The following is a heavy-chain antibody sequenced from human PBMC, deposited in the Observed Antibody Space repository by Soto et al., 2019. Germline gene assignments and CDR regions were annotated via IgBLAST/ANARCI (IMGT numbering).Heavy chain of an antibody. V-gene: IGHV4-30-2*01. CDR2: IYHSGST. CDR3: ARGWKSYSLRGPYYYGMDV. D-gene: IGHD4-4*01. CDR1: GGSISSGGYS. Sequence: QLQLQESGSGLVKPSQTLSLTCAVSGGSISSGGYSWSWIRQPPGKGLEWIGYIYHSGSTYYNPSLKSRVTISVDRSKNQFSLKLSSVTAADTAVYYCARGWKSYSLRGPYYYGMDVWGQGTTVTVSS. J-gene: IGHJ6*02.